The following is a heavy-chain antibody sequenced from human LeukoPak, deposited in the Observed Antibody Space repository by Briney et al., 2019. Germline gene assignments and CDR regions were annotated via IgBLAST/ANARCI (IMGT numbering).Heavy chain of an antibody. J-gene: IGHJ4*02. CDR3: ARETHSSWPRFDY. D-gene: IGHD6-13*01. CDR1: GFTFSDYY. CDR2: ISSSGSTI. V-gene: IGHV3-11*04. Sequence: GGSLRLSCAASGFTFSDYYMSWIRQAPGKGLEWVSYISSSGSTIDYADSVKGRFTISRDNAKNSLYLQMNSLRAEDTAVYHCARETHSSWPRFDYWGQGTLVTVSS.